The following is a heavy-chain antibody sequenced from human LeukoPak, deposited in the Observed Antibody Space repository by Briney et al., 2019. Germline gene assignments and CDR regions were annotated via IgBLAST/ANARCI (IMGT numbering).Heavy chain of an antibody. V-gene: IGHV3-7*01. D-gene: IGHD5-18*01. CDR1: GFTFSSYW. CDR3: ASYSGYSYGLDDY. J-gene: IGHJ4*02. CDR2: IKQDGSDK. Sequence: GGSLRLSCAASGFTFSSYWMRWVRQAPGKGLEWVANIKQDGSDKYYVDSAKGRFTISRDNAKNSLYLQMNSLRAEDTAVYYCASYSGYSYGLDDYWGQGILVTVSS.